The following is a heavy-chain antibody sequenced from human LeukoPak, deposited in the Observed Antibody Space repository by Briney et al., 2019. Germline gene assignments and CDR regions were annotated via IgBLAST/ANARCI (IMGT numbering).Heavy chain of an antibody. CDR1: GYSISSGYC. J-gene: IGHJ4*02. D-gene: IGHD6-19*01. Sequence: SETLSLTCTVSGYSISSGYCWGWIRQPPGKGLEWIGSIYHSGSTYYNPSLKSRVTISVDTSKNQFSLELSSVTAADTAVYYCATDSSGWHEDYWGQGTLVTVSS. CDR3: ATDSSGWHEDY. CDR2: IYHSGST. V-gene: IGHV4-38-2*02.